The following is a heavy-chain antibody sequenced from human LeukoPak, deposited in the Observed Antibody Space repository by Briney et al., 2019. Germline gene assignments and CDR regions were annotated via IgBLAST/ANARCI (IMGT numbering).Heavy chain of an antibody. D-gene: IGHD6-6*01. CDR3: VRDGSTAARPLDY. CDR1: GYTFIVYY. V-gene: IGHV1-2*02. Sequence: ASVKVSCKASGYTFIVYYIHWVRQAPGQGLEWMGWINPNSGGTNYAQKFQGRVTMTRDMSISTAYMELNRLTSDDTAVYYCVRDGSTAARPLDYWGQGTLVTVSS. CDR2: INPNSGGT. J-gene: IGHJ4*02.